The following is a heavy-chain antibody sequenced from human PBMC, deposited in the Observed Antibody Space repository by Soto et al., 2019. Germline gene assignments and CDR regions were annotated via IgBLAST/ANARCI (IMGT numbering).Heavy chain of an antibody. V-gene: IGHV3-23*01. Sequence: PGGSLRLSSAASGLIFSDYAMSWVRQAPGKGLECVACISGSGDKTFYADSVKGRFTISRDNSKNTVSLHMNSLRVDDTAVYFCPKDRFGILGPVDYWGPGTLVTVSS. D-gene: IGHD1-26*01. CDR2: ISGSGDKT. CDR3: PKDRFGILGPVDY. CDR1: GLIFSDYA. J-gene: IGHJ4*02.